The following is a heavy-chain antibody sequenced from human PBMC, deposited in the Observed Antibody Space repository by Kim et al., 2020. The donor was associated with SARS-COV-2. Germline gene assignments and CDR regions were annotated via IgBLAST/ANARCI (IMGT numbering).Heavy chain of an antibody. V-gene: IGHV4-30-2*04. J-gene: IGHJ4*02. CDR3: ARAAMVRGVTSYFDA. D-gene: IGHD3-10*01. Sequence: SLKSRVTISVDPSKSPFSLNLNSVTAADTAVYYCARAAMVRGVTSYFDAWGQGTLVTVSS.